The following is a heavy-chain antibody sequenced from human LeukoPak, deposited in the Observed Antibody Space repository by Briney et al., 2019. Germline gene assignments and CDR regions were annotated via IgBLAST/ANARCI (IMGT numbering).Heavy chain of an antibody. CDR1: GFTFSDYE. CDR2: INWNGGST. Sequence: GGSLRLSCEGSGFTFSDYEMSWVRQAPGKGLEWVSGINWNGGSTGYADSVKGRFTISRDNAKNSLYLQMNSLRAEDTALYYCARGWDFWSGSNAFDIWGQGTMVTVSS. J-gene: IGHJ3*02. V-gene: IGHV3-20*04. D-gene: IGHD3-3*01. CDR3: ARGWDFWSGSNAFDI.